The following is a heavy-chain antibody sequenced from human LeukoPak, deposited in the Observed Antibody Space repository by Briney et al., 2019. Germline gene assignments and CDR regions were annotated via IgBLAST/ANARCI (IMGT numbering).Heavy chain of an antibody. CDR2: ISYDGSNK. V-gene: IGHV3-30*04. D-gene: IGHD1-1*01. CDR1: GVTFSSYA. J-gene: IGHJ4*02. CDR3: AREEAGTTNY. Sequence: GRSVRLSCAASGVTFSSYAMHWVRQAPGKGLEWVAVISYDGSNKYYADSVKGRFTISRDNSKNTLYLQMNSLRAEDTAVYYCAREEAGTTNYWGQGTLVTVSS.